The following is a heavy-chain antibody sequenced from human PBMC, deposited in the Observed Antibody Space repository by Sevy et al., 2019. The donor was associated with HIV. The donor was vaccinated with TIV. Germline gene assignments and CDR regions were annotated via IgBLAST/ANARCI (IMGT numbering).Heavy chain of an antibody. D-gene: IGHD2-15*01. CDR1: GLTFSTYS. V-gene: IGHV3-21*01. CDR2: ISSSSTYI. J-gene: IGHJ4*02. Sequence: GGSLRLSCVDSGLTFSTYSMNWVRQAPGKGLEWVSSISSSSTYIYYADSVKGRFTISRDNAKKSLYLQMNSLRAEDTAVYYCARDLFSGGNAVYGYWGQGTLVTVS. CDR3: ARDLFSGGNAVYGY.